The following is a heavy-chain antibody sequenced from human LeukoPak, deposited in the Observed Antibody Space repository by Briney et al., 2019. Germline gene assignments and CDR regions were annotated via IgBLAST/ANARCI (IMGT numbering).Heavy chain of an antibody. D-gene: IGHD3-9*01. Sequence: ASVKVSCKASGYTFTSYAMHWVRQAPGQRLEWMGWINAGNGNTKYSQKFQGRVTITRDTSASTAYMELSSLRSEDTAVYYCARDDGDLVLRYFDWSPSLGAFDIWGQGTMVTVSS. CDR1: GYTFTSYA. V-gene: IGHV1-3*01. CDR3: ARDDGDLVLRYFDWSPSLGAFDI. J-gene: IGHJ3*02. CDR2: INAGNGNT.